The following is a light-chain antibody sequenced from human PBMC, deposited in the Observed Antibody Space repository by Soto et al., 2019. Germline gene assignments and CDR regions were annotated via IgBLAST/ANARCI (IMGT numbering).Light chain of an antibody. Sequence: QSVLTQPPSVSGASGQRVTISCTGSSSNIGAGYDVHWYQQLPGTAPKLLIYGNSNRPSGVPDRFSGSKSGTSASLAITGLQAEDEADYCCQSYDSSLSVYVVFGGGTKVTVL. V-gene: IGLV1-40*01. CDR3: QSYDSSLSVYVV. J-gene: IGLJ2*01. CDR1: SSNIGAGYD. CDR2: GNS.